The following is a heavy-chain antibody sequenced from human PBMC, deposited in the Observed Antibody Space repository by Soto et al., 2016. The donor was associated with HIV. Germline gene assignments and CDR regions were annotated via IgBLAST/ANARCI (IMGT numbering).Heavy chain of an antibody. CDR1: GFTFSSHA. V-gene: IGHV3-30-3*01. J-gene: IGHJ4*02. CDR3: ARDKVELPTIRHFDY. D-gene: IGHD1-26*01. CDR2: IATDGNDK. Sequence: QVQLVESGGGVVQPGRSLSLSCVASGFTFSSHALHWVRQTPDKGLEWVAVIATDGNDKYYADSVRGRFTISRDNSKNTMFLQMNSLRSEDTAVYYCARDKVELPTIRHFDYWGQGTRVTVSS.